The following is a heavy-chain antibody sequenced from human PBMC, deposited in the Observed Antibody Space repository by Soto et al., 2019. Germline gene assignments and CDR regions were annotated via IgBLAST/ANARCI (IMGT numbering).Heavy chain of an antibody. V-gene: IGHV1-2*02. CDR3: ARGNGAEAHYDFWSGYYGLYYYYGMDV. J-gene: IGHJ6*02. Sequence: ASVKVSCKASGYTFTGYYMHWVRQAPGQGLEWMGWINPNSGGTNYAQKFQGRVTMTRDTSISTAYMELSRLRSDDTAVYYCARGNGAEAHYDFWSGYYGLYYYYGMDVWGQVTTVTVSS. CDR1: GYTFTGYY. D-gene: IGHD3-3*01. CDR2: INPNSGGT.